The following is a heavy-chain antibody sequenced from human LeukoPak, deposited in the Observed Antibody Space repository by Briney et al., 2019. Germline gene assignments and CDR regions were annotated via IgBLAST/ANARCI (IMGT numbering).Heavy chain of an antibody. CDR1: GFTVSSNY. CDR2: IYSGGST. J-gene: IGHJ6*02. Sequence: PGGSLRLSCAASGFTVSSNYMSWVRQAPGKGLEWVSVIYSGGSTYYADSVKGRFTISRDNSKNTLYLQMNSLRAEDTAVYYCAWSGSYYYYYGMDVWGQGTTVTVSS. V-gene: IGHV3-66*01. CDR3: AWSGSYYYYYGMDV. D-gene: IGHD1-26*01.